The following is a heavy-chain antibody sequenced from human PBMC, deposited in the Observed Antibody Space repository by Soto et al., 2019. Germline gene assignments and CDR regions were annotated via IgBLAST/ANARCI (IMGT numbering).Heavy chain of an antibody. CDR2: INPNSGGT. J-gene: IGHJ4*02. D-gene: IGHD2-15*01. CDR3: ARDLGYCSGGSCYSWYYFDY. Sequence: EASVKVSCKASGYTFTGYYMHWVRQAPGQGLEWMGWINPNSGGTNYAQKFQGWVTMTRDTSISTAYMELSRLRSDDTAVYYCARDLGYCSGGSCYSWYYFDYWGQGTLVTVSS. V-gene: IGHV1-2*04. CDR1: GYTFTGYY.